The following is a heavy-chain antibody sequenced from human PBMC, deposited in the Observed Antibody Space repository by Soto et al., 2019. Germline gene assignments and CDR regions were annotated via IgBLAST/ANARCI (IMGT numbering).Heavy chain of an antibody. V-gene: IGHV1-18*01. CDR3: AREIDIWGSYDY. J-gene: IGHJ4*02. CDR2: ISAYNGNT. Sequence: ASVEVSCKASGYTFTSYGISWVQQAPGQGLEWMGWISAYNGNTNYAQKLQGRVTMTTDTSTSTAYMELRSLRSDDTAVYYCAREIDIWGSYDYWGQGTLVTVSS. D-gene: IGHD3-16*01. CDR1: GYTFTSYG.